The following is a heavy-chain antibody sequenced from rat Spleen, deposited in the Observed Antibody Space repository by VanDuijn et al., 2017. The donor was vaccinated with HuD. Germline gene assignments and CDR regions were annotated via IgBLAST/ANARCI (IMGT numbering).Heavy chain of an antibody. D-gene: IGHD5-1*01. V-gene: IGHV5-27*01. Sequence: EVQLVESGGGLVQPGRSLKLSCAASGFTFSNYYMAWVRQAPGKGLEWVSSIDPDGGRTYYPDSVKGRFTISRDNAKSTLYLQMNSLRSEDTATYYCTRDWEGRFDYWGQGVMVTVSS. CDR2: IDPDGGRT. CDR1: GFTFSNYY. CDR3: TRDWEGRFDY. J-gene: IGHJ2*01.